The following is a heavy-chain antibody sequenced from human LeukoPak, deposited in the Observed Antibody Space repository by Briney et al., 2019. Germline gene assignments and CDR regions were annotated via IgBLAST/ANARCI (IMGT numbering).Heavy chain of an antibody. CDR3: ARALYYFDY. CDR1: GFTVSTEY. Sequence: GGSLRLSCAVSGFTVSTEYMGWVRQAPGKGLEWVSLINSGDSTSYADSVKSRFTISRHNSKNTLYLQMNSLRAEDTAVYYCARALYYFDYWGQGTLVTVSS. J-gene: IGHJ4*02. V-gene: IGHV3-53*04. CDR2: INSGDST.